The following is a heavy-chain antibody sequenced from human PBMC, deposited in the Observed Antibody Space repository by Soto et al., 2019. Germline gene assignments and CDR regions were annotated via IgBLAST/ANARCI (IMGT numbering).Heavy chain of an antibody. J-gene: IGHJ5*02. V-gene: IGHV2-5*02. CDR2: IYWDDDK. Sequence: QITLKESGPTLVEPTETLTLTCSFSGFSLTTSGVGVGWLRQAPGKALECLGIIYWDDDKRYNPSLKNRLTSSKXXSXAXXVLSMTYMEPVDTASFFWAYRVTYRTYWEVGYFDPWGEGTLVTVS. CDR1: GFSLTTSGVG. CDR3: AYRVTYRTYWEVGYFDP. D-gene: IGHD1-26*01.